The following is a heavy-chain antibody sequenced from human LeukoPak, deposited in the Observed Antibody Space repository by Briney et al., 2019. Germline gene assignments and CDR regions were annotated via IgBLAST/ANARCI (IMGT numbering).Heavy chain of an antibody. CDR3: ASISSGR. Sequence: SETLSLTCSVSGGSTSSSNYYWGWIRQTPGKGLEWIGNIYYSGSTYYNPSLKSRVTISVDTSKNQFSLKLSSVTAADTAVYYCASISSGRWGQGTLVTVSS. J-gene: IGHJ4*02. D-gene: IGHD3-10*01. CDR1: GGSTSSSNYY. CDR2: IYYSGST. V-gene: IGHV4-39*07.